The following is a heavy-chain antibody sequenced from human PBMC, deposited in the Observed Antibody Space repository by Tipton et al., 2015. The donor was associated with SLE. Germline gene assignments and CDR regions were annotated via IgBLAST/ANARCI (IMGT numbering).Heavy chain of an antibody. D-gene: IGHD2-2*01. V-gene: IGHV3-33*06. CDR1: GFTFSSYG. J-gene: IGHJ6*03. CDR2: IWYDGKVQ. CDR3: AKRSDQYYYMDV. Sequence: RSLRLSCAASGFTFSSYGMHWVRQTPVKGLEWVAVIWYDGKVQYYADSVKGRFTISRDNSKNTLYLHMNSLRGEDTAVYYCAKRSDQYYYMDVWGKGTTVTVS.